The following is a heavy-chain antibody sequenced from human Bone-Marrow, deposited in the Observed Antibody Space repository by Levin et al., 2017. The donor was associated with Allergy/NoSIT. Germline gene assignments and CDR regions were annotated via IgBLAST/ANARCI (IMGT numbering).Heavy chain of an antibody. CDR1: GYTLTELS. V-gene: IGHV1-24*01. CDR2: FDPEDGET. D-gene: IGHD3-22*01. Sequence: ASVKVSCKVSGYTLTELSMHWVRQAPGKGLEWMGGFDPEDGETIYAQKFQGRVTMTEDTSTDTAYMELSSLRSEDTAVYYCATDKIRITMIVVVIIGGDYWGQGTLVTVSS. J-gene: IGHJ4*02. CDR3: ATDKIRITMIVVVIIGGDY.